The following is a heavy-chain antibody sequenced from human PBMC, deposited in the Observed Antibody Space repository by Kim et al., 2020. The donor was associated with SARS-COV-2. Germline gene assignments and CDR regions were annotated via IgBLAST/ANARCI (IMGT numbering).Heavy chain of an antibody. V-gene: IGHV3-7*01. Sequence: GGSLRLSCAASGVTFSSDWMSWVRQAPGKGLEWVANIKQDGSEKYYVDSVKGRFTISRDNAKNSLYLQMNSLRAEDTAVYYCASYRQPAPWGQGTLVTVS. CDR3: ASYRQPAP. CDR2: IKQDGSEK. CDR1: GVTFSSDW. J-gene: IGHJ5*02. D-gene: IGHD1-26*01.